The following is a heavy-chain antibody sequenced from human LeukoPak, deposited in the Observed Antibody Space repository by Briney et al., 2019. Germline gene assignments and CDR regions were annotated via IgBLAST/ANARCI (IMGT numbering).Heavy chain of an antibody. J-gene: IGHJ4*02. CDR3: ARVQRLGGKYYFDY. Sequence: SETLSLTCTVSGGSISSYYWSWIRQPAGKGLEWIGRIYTSGSTNYNPSLKSRVTISVDKSNNQFSLKLSSVTAADTAVYYCARVQRLGGKYYFDYWGQGTLVTVSS. CDR1: GGSISSYY. CDR2: IYTSGST. D-gene: IGHD3-16*01. V-gene: IGHV4-4*07.